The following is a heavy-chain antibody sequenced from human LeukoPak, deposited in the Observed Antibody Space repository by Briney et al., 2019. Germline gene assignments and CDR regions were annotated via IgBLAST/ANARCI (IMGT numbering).Heavy chain of an antibody. CDR3: AELGITMIGGV. D-gene: IGHD3-10*02. J-gene: IGHJ6*04. CDR2: TSGSGDNT. V-gene: IGHV3-23*01. CDR1: GFTFSNYA. Sequence: PGGSLRLSCAASGFTFSNYAMSWVRQAPGKGLEWVSATSGSGDNTYYADSVKGRFTVSRDNSKNTLYVQMKSLRAEDTAVYYCAELGITMIGGVWGKGTTVTISS.